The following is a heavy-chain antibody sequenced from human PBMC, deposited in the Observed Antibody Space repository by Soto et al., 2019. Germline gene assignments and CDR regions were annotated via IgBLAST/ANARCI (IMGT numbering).Heavy chain of an antibody. J-gene: IGHJ6*02. D-gene: IGHD6-6*01. V-gene: IGHV1-69*13. CDR2: IIPIFGTA. Sequence: SVKVSCKASGGTFSSYAISWVRQAPGQGLEWMGGIIPIFGTANYAQKFQGRVTVTADESTSTAYMELSSLRSEDTAVYYCARGSSSSPRRDYYYYYGMDVWGQGTTVTVSS. CDR1: GGTFSSYA. CDR3: ARGSSSSPRRDYYYYYGMDV.